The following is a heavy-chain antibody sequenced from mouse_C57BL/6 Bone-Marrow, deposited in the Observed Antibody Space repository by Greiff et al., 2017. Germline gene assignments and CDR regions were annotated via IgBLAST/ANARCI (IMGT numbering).Heavy chain of an antibody. CDR3: AREGLLRAWFAY. V-gene: IGHV1-69*01. J-gene: IGHJ3*01. D-gene: IGHD1-1*01. CDR1: GYTFTSYW. CDR2: IDPSDSDT. Sequence: QVQLQQPGAELVMPGASVKLSCKASGYTFTSYWMHWVKQRPGQGLEWIGEIDPSDSDTNYNQKFKGKSTLTVDKSSSTAYRQLSSLTSEDSAVYYCAREGLLRAWFAYWGQGTLVTVSA.